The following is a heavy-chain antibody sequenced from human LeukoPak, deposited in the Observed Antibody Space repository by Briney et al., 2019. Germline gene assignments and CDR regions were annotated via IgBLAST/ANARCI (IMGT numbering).Heavy chain of an antibody. V-gene: IGHV5-51*01. Sequence: GESLKISCKGSGYSFTSYWIGWVRQMPGKGLEWMGIIYPGDFDARYSPSFQGQVTISADKSISTAYLQWTSLKASDTAIYYCARSPRKYWYFDLWGRGTLVTVSS. CDR1: GYSFTSYW. CDR3: ARSPRKYWYFDL. CDR2: IYPGDFDA. J-gene: IGHJ2*01.